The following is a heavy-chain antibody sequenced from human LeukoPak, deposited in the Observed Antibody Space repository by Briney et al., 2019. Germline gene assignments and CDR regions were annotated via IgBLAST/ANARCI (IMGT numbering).Heavy chain of an antibody. CDR3: AANSADHNTLGSSYKV. D-gene: IGHD3-10*01. Sequence: SETLSLTCAVYGGSSSGYYWSWIRQPPGEGLEWIGEINHSGSTNYNPSLKSRVTISVDTSNNQFSLKLSSVTAADTAVYYCAANSADHNTLGSSYKVWGQGTLVTVSS. CDR2: INHSGST. V-gene: IGHV4-34*01. J-gene: IGHJ1*01. CDR1: GGSSSGYY.